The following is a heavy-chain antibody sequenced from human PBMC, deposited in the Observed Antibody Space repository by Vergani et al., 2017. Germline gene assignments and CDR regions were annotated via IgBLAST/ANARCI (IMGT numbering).Heavy chain of an antibody. D-gene: IGHD6-13*01. CDR3: ARDALGSWAYFDY. V-gene: IGHV3-30-3*01. CDR1: GFTFTDYA. Sequence: QVQLVESGGGVVQPGRSLRLSCAASGFTFTDYALHWARQAPGKGLEWVAVISYDGSNKYYADSVKGRFTISRDNSKNMVYLQMNSLRGEDTAVYYCARDALGSWAYFDYWGQGTLVTVSS. CDR2: ISYDGSNK. J-gene: IGHJ4*02.